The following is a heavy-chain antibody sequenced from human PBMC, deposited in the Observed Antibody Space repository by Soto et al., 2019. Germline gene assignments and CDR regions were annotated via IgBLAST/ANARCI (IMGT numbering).Heavy chain of an antibody. CDR1: GFTFSSYA. J-gene: IGHJ6*02. CDR2: ISGSGGST. CDR3: AKLDGSGSYYFFLPMDV. Sequence: GGSLRLSCAASGFTFSSYAMSWVRQAPGKGLEWVSAISGSGGSTYYADSVKGRFTISRDNSKNTLYLQMNSLRAEDTVVSYCAKLDGSGSYYFFLPMDVWGQGTTVTVSS. V-gene: IGHV3-23*01. D-gene: IGHD3-10*01.